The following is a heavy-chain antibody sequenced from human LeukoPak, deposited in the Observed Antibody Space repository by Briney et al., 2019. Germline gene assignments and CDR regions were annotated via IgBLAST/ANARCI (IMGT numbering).Heavy chain of an antibody. CDR3: ARGSTGYSSSWYGLDY. V-gene: IGHV4-4*07. Sequence: SETLSLTCTVSGGSISSYYWSWIRQPAGKGLEWIGRIYTSGSTNYNPSLKSRVTMSVDTSKNQFSLKLSSVTAADTAVYYCARGSTGYSSSWYGLDYWGQGTLVTVSS. J-gene: IGHJ4*02. CDR1: GGSISSYY. D-gene: IGHD6-13*01. CDR2: IYTSGST.